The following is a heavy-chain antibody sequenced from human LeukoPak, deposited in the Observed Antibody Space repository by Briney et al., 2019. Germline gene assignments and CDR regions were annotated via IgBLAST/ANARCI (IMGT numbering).Heavy chain of an antibody. Sequence: SVKVSCKASGGTFSSYAISWVRQAPGQGLEWMGRIIPIFGIANYAQKFQGRVTITADKSTSTAYMELSSLRSEDTAVYYCARDKDGYSNYGPPSGMDVWGQGTTVTVSS. CDR1: GGTFSSYA. J-gene: IGHJ6*02. V-gene: IGHV1-69*04. D-gene: IGHD4-11*01. CDR3: ARDKDGYSNYGPPSGMDV. CDR2: IIPIFGIA.